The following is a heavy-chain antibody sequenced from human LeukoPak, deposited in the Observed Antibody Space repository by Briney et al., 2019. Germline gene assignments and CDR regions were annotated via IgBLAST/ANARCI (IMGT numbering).Heavy chain of an antibody. V-gene: IGHV4-4*09. CDR3: ARRFDTSGWVDY. CDR2: IYSSGAT. D-gene: IGHD6-19*01. J-gene: IGHJ4*02. CDR1: GGSISGYY. Sequence: SETLSLTCTVSGGSISGYYWSWIRQPPGKALEWIGYIYSSGATNSNPSLKSRVTISVDSSKNQSSLKLTSVTAADTAVYYCARRFDTSGWVDYWGQGTLVTVSS.